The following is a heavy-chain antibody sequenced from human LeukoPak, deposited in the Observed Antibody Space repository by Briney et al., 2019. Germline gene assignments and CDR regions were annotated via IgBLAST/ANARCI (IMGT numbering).Heavy chain of an antibody. CDR2: IYNSGST. CDR1: GGSISSGGNY. D-gene: IGHD5-18*01. J-gene: IGHJ4*02. Sequence: SETLSLTCTVSGGSISSGGNYWSWLRQHPGKGLEWIGYIYNSGSTYYNPSLKSRVTISVDTSKNQFSLRLSSVTAADTAVYYCAREGGYNYGAAFDYWGQGTLVTVSS. CDR3: AREGGYNYGAAFDY. V-gene: IGHV4-31*03.